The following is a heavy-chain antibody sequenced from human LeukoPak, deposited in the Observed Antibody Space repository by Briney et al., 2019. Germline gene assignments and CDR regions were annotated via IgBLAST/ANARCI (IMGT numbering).Heavy chain of an antibody. CDR1: GGSFSGYY. V-gene: IGHV4-34*01. J-gene: IGHJ4*02. CDR2: INHSGST. Sequence: SETLSLTCAVYGGSFSGYYWSWIRQPPGKGLEWIGEINHSGSTNYNPSLKSRVTISVDTSKNQFSLKLSSVTAADTAVYYCARAPAYYDFWSRYQGGYFDYWGQGTLVTVSS. CDR3: ARAPAYYDFWSRYQGGYFDY. D-gene: IGHD3-3*01.